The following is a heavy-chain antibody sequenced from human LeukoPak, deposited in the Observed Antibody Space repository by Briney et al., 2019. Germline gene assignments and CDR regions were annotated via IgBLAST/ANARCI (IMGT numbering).Heavy chain of an antibody. D-gene: IGHD7-27*01. CDR1: GGSFSGCY. V-gene: IGHV4-34*01. CDR2: INHSGST. Sequence: SETLSLTCDVYGGSFSGCYWSWIRQPPEKGLEWIGEINHSGSTNYNPSLKSRVTISEDTSKNQFSLKLSSVTAADTAVYYCASRKLGNDYWGQGTLVTVSS. J-gene: IGHJ4*02. CDR3: ASRKLGNDY.